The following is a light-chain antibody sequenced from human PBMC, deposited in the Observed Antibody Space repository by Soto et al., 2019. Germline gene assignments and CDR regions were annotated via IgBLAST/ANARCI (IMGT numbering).Light chain of an antibody. CDR1: QSVSSSY. V-gene: IGKV3-20*01. Sequence: EIVLTQSPGTLSLSPGERATLSCRASQSVSSSYLAWYQQKPGQAPRLLIYGASSRATGIPDRFSGSGSGTDFTLTISRLEPEDFALYYCQQYGSSPAFCGGTKVEIK. CDR3: QQYGSSPA. J-gene: IGKJ4*01. CDR2: GAS.